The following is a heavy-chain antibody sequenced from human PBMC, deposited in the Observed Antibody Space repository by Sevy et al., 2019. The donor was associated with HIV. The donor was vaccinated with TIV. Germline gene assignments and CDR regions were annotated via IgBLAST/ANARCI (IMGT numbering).Heavy chain of an antibody. J-gene: IGHJ4*02. CDR2: ISYDGSNK. CDR1: GFTFSKYA. Sequence: GGSLRLSCAASGFTFSKYAMYWVRQAPGKGLEWMAVISYDGSNKQYADSVEGRFTISRDNSKNTLYLQMNSLRAEDTAVYYCATDSFGVIITDYLDYGAREPWSPSPQ. V-gene: IGHV3-30*04. CDR3: ATDSFGVIITDYLDY. D-gene: IGHD3-3*01.